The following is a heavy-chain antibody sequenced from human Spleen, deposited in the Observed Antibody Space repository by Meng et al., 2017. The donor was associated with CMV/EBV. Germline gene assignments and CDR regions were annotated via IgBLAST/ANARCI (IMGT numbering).Heavy chain of an antibody. V-gene: IGHV3-30-3*01. CDR1: GFSFSTYG. Sequence: GGSLRLSCAASGFSFSTYGMDWVRQAPGKGLEWVAFISYDGSKTNYPDSVKGRFSISRDDSKNTLYLQMNSLRVDDTAVYYCAREWTFAGYFDYWGQGTLVTVSS. D-gene: IGHD2/OR15-2a*01. J-gene: IGHJ4*02. CDR2: ISYDGSKT. CDR3: AREWTFAGYFDY.